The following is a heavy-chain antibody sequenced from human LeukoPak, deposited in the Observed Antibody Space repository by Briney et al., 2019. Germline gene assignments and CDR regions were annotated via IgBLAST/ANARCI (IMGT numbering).Heavy chain of an antibody. D-gene: IGHD3-22*01. CDR2: IYTSGST. CDR1: GGSISTYY. Sequence: SETLSLTCTVSGGSISTYYWSWIRQPAGKGLEWIGRIYTSGSTNYNPSLKTRVTMSVDTSKNQFSLNLSSVTAADTAVYYCARGGGGYWKYYFDYWGQGTLVIVSS. CDR3: ARGGGGYWKYYFDY. J-gene: IGHJ4*02. V-gene: IGHV4-4*07.